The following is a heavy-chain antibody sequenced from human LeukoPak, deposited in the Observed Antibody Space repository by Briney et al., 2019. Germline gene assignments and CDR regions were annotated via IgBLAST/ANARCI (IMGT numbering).Heavy chain of an antibody. V-gene: IGHV3-30*02. J-gene: IGHJ4*02. Sequence: PGGSLRLSCAASGFTFSTYVMDWVRQAQGKGLEWVAYIRYDGSNKNYADSVKGRFTISRDNSKNTLYLQMSSLRAEDTAVYYCAKVVTGYCSTTSCPFDSWGQGTLVTVSS. CDR2: IRYDGSNK. D-gene: IGHD2-2*01. CDR1: GFTFSTYV. CDR3: AKVVTGYCSTTSCPFDS.